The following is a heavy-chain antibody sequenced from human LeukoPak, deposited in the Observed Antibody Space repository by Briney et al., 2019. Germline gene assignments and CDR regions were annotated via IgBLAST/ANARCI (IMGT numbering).Heavy chain of an antibody. V-gene: IGHV7-4-1*02. J-gene: IGHJ6*02. CDR2: INTNTGNP. Sequence: ASVKVSCKASGYTFTSYAMNWVRQAPGQGLEWMGWINTNTGNPTYAQGFTGRFVFSLDTSVSTAYLQISSLKAGDTAVYYCARGYQLLQRGYYYGMDVWGQGTTVTVSS. D-gene: IGHD2-2*01. CDR1: GYTFTSYA. CDR3: ARGYQLLQRGYYYGMDV.